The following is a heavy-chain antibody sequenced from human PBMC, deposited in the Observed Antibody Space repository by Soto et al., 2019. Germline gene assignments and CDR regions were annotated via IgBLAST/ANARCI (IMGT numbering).Heavy chain of an antibody. CDR3: ARDKITGLFDY. CDR1: CGSFSGYD. CDR2: INHSGST. Sequence: QVQLQQWGGGLLKPSETLSLTCAVYCGSFSGYDWTWIRQPPGTGLEWIGEINHSGSTNYNPSLKSRVTISVDTSKNQFSLKLTSVSAADTAVYYCARDKITGLFDYWVQGTLVTVSS. V-gene: IGHV4-34*01. D-gene: IGHD2-8*02. J-gene: IGHJ4*02.